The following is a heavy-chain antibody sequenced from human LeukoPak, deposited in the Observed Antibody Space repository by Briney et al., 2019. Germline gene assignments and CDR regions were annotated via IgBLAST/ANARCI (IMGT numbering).Heavy chain of an antibody. V-gene: IGHV1-69*13. CDR2: IIPIFGTA. CDR1: GGTFSSYA. D-gene: IGHD3-22*01. J-gene: IGHJ6*02. Sequence: GASVKVSCKASGGTFSSYAISWVRQAPGQGPEWMGGIIPIFGTANYAQKFQGRVTITADESTSTAYMELSSLRSEDTAVYYCARQYYYDSSGCMDVWGQGTTVTVSS. CDR3: ARQYYYDSSGCMDV.